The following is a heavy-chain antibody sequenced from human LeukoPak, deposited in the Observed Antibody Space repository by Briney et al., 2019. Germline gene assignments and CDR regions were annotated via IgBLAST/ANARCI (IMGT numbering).Heavy chain of an antibody. CDR1: GFRFADYA. D-gene: IGHD4-17*01. CDR3: TKAPGVTTGWFDP. CDR2: ISWNTANT. V-gene: IGHV3-9*01. J-gene: IGHJ5*02. Sequence: GRSLRLSCAASGFRFADYAMHWVRQAPGKGLEWVLGISWNTANTGYADSVKGRFTISRDNARNSLYLQMNSLRVEDTAFYYCTKAPGVTTGWFDPWGQGTLVTVSS.